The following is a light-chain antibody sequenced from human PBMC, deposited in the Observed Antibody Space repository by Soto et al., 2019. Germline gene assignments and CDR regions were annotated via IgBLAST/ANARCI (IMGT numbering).Light chain of an antibody. CDR2: DAS. CDR1: QDISRW. Sequence: DIQMTQSPATLSASVGDRVSITCRASQDISRWLAWYQQKPGKAPKVLIWDASSLQRGVPSRFTGSGSGTEFTLTINGLQPDDFATYYCQQYNGYRTWTFGQGTNVDIK. V-gene: IGKV1-5*01. J-gene: IGKJ1*01. CDR3: QQYNGYRTWT.